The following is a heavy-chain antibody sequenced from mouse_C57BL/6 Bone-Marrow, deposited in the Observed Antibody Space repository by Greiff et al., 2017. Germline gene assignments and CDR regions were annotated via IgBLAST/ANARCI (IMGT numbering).Heavy chain of an antibody. V-gene: IGHV5-4*01. CDR3: ERDPTVVAGAMDY. Sequence: EVQGVESGGGLVKPGGSLKLSCAASGYTFTSYAMSWVRQPPEKRLEWVATISDGGSYTYYPDNVKGRFTISRDNSKNNPYLQLRHLKSEDTSVYYWERDPTVVAGAMDYWGQGTSVTGSS. J-gene: IGHJ4*01. CDR2: ISDGGSYT. D-gene: IGHD1-1*01. CDR1: GYTFTSYA.